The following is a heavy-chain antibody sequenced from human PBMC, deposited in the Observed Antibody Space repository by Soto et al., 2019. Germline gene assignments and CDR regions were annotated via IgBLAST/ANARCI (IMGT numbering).Heavy chain of an antibody. CDR1: GGSISSYY. V-gene: IGHV4-59*01. D-gene: IGHD3-9*01. Sequence: SETLSLTCTVSGGSISSYYWSWIRQPPGKGLEWIGYIYYSGSTKYSPSLKSRVTMSVDTSKNHFSLRLISVTAADTAVYYCARGMAEEQIFYYFDYWGQGALVTVSS. CDR3: ARGMAEEQIFYYFDY. J-gene: IGHJ4*02. CDR2: IYYSGST.